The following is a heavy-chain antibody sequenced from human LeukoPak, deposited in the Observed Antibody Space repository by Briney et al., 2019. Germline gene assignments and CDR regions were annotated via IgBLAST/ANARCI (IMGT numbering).Heavy chain of an antibody. J-gene: IGHJ4*02. CDR2: INPNSGAT. D-gene: IGHD2-2*01. Sequence: ASVKVSCKSSGYTFIDYYIHWVRQAPGQGREWMGWINPNSGATKYAQKFQGRVSMTRDTSINTAYMDLTNLRSDDTAIFYCARVKKLMPEFEFWGQGTLVTVSS. CDR3: ARVKKLMPEFEF. CDR1: GYTFIDYY. V-gene: IGHV1-2*02.